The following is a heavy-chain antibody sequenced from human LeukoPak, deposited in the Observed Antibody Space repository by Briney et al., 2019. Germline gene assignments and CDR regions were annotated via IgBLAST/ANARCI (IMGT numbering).Heavy chain of an antibody. V-gene: IGHV3-74*01. CDR3: VSFYETY. D-gene: IGHD2/OR15-2a*01. CDR2: INSDGSWT. Sequence: GGSLGLSCAASGNYWMHWVRQAPGKGLVWVSHINSDGSWTSYADSVKGRFTISKDNAKNTEYLQMNSLRAEDTAVYYCVSFYETYWGRGTLVTVSS. CDR1: GNYW. J-gene: IGHJ4*02.